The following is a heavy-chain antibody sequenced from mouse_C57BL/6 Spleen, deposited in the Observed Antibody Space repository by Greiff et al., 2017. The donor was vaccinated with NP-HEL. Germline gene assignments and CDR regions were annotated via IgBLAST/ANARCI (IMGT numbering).Heavy chain of an antibody. V-gene: IGHV1-82*01. Sequence: VQLQQSGPELVKPGASVKISCKASGYAFSSSWMNWVKQRPGKGLEWIGRIYPGDGDTNYNGKFKGKATLTADKSSSTAYMQLSSLTSEDSAVYFCARPHIGYGSYAMDYWGQGTSVTVSS. CDR2: IYPGDGDT. D-gene: IGHD1-1*01. CDR1: GYAFSSSW. J-gene: IGHJ4*01. CDR3: ARPHIGYGSYAMDY.